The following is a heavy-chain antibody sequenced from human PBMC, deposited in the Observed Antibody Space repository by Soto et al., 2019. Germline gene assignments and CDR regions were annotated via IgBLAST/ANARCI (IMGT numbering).Heavy chain of an antibody. CDR2: ISSSSSTI. Sequence: GESLKISCAASGFTFSSYSMNWVRQAPGKGLEWVSYISSSSSTIYYADSVKGRFTISRDNAKNSLYLQMNSLRAEDTAVYYCARGARRGSGSYYNVKNYYYYYMDVWGKGTTVTVSS. CDR3: ARGARRGSGSYYNVKNYYYYYMDV. CDR1: GFTFSSYS. V-gene: IGHV3-48*01. J-gene: IGHJ6*03. D-gene: IGHD3-10*01.